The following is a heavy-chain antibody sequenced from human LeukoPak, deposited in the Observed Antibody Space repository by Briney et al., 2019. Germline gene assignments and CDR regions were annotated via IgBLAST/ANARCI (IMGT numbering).Heavy chain of an antibody. CDR1: GYTFTNYY. V-gene: IGHV1-46*01. J-gene: IGHJ5*02. Sequence: GASVKVSCKASGYTFTNYYMRWVRQAPGQGLEWMGMINPSGGSTSYAQKFQGRVTMTRDMSTSTDYMELISLRSEDTAVYYCARDNSVGDTAWWFDPWGQGTLVTVSS. CDR2: INPSGGST. CDR3: ARDNSVGDTAWWFDP. D-gene: IGHD1-26*01.